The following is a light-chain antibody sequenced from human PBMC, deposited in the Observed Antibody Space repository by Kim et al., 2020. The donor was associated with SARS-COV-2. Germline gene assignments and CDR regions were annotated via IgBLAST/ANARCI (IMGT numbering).Light chain of an antibody. J-gene: IGLJ1*01. CDR2: GDI. Sequence: RDTTSCHGSSRNIRAGYEVHWYQQLPGTAPKLLIYGDINRPSGVPDRFSGSKSGTSASLAITGLQTEDEADYYCQSYDNSLSGYVFGSGTKVTVL. CDR1: SRNIRAGYE. CDR3: QSYDNSLSGYV. V-gene: IGLV1-40*01.